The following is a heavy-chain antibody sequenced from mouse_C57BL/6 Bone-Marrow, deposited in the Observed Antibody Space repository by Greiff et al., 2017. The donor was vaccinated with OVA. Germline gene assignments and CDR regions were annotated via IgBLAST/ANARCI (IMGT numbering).Heavy chain of an antibody. Sequence: VQLKESGGGLVKPGGSLKLSCAASGFTFSDYGMHWVRQAPEKGLEWVAYISSGSSTIYYADTVKGRFTISRDNATNPLFLQMTSLRSEDTAMYYCARKRLRHGYYYAMDYWGQGTSVTVSS. CDR3: ARKRLRHGYYYAMDY. CDR1: GFTFSDYG. V-gene: IGHV5-17*01. CDR2: ISSGSSTI. D-gene: IGHD2-4*01. J-gene: IGHJ4*01.